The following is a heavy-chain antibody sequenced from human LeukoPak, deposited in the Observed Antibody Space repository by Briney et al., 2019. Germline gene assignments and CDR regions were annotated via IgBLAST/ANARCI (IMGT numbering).Heavy chain of an antibody. D-gene: IGHD1-26*01. CDR3: ARAPEHSGRYYYFDY. CDR2: IKQDGSEK. J-gene: IGHJ4*02. V-gene: IGHV3-7*01. Sequence: GGSLRLSCAASGFTFSSYWMSWVRQAPGKGLEWVANIKQDGSEKYYVDSVKGRFTISRDNAKNSLYLQMNSLRAEDTAVYYCARAPEHSGRYYYFDYWGQGTLVTVSS. CDR1: GFTFSSYW.